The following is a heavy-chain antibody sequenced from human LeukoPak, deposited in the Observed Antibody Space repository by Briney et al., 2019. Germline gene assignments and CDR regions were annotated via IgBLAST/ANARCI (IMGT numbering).Heavy chain of an antibody. CDR2: ISSSSSYI. V-gene: IGHV3-21*01. CDR1: GFTFSSYS. D-gene: IGHD4-17*01. J-gene: IGHJ3*02. Sequence: GGSLRLSCAASGFTFSSYSMNWVRQAPGKGLEWVSSISSSSSYIYYADSVKGRFTISRDNAKNSLYLQMNSLRAEDTAVYYCARDPYGDIDAFDIWGQGTMVTVSS. CDR3: ARDPYGDIDAFDI.